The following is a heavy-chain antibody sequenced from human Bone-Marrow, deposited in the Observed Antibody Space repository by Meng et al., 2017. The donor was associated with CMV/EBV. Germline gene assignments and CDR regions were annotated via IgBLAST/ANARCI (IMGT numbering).Heavy chain of an antibody. V-gene: IGHV3-53*01. D-gene: IGHD5-18*01. CDR1: GITVSSNY. J-gene: IGHJ2*01. CDR2: IYPHYDT. Sequence: GESLKISCVASGITVSSNYMSWVRQTPGTGLEWVSVIYPHYDTYYADSVKGRFTISRDDSTNMLFLQMNSLRAEDTAVYYCARTEIQLWLRYFDLWGRGTLVTVSS. CDR3: ARTEIQLWLRYFDL.